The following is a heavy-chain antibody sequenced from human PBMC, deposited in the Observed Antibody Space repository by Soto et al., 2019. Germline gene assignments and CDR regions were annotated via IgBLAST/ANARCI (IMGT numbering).Heavy chain of an antibody. V-gene: IGHV1-18*04. J-gene: IGHJ4*02. CDR1: GYSFHNFG. Sequence: QVQLVQSGPEVKKPGASVKVSCKASGYSFHNFGIIWVRQAPGPGLEWMGWISGQIAKTNYAQKFQGKVTMTTDTSTRTAYMELNTLTSDDTAMYYCARGPPSGSFSLTPRYWGQGTLVTVSS. CDR2: ISGQIAKT. D-gene: IGHD1-26*01. CDR3: ARGPPSGSFSLTPRY.